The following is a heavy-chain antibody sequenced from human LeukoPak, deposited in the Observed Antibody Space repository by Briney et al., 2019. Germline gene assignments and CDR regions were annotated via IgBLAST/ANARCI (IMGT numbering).Heavy chain of an antibody. J-gene: IGHJ4*02. Sequence: GGSLRLSCSASGFTFSNYAMHWVRQAPGKGLEYVSAISSNGGSTYYADSVKGRFTISRDNSKNTLYLQMSSLRAEDTAVYYCVKPHSGSYYREYYFDYWGQGTLVTVSS. CDR3: VKPHSGSYYREYYFDY. V-gene: IGHV3-64D*06. CDR2: ISSNGGST. D-gene: IGHD1-26*01. CDR1: GFTFSNYA.